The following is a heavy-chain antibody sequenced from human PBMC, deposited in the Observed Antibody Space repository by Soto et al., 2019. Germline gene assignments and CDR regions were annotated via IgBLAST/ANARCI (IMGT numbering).Heavy chain of an antibody. V-gene: IGHV4-39*01. Sequence: DTLSLTWPGSGCSVRNTNYYWVWLLPSPGKGLELIGSVYYRGRSYSKSSVKSRVTISVDTSKNQFSLNLNSVTASDTAVYFCVSQRTSVLTQAYFDYWGPGALVTVSS. CDR2: VYYRGRS. J-gene: IGHJ4*02. CDR3: VSQRTSVLTQAYFDY. D-gene: IGHD2-8*01. CDR1: GCSVRNTNYY.